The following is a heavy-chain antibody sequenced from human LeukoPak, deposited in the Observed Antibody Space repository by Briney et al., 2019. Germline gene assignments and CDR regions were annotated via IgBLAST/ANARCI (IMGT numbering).Heavy chain of an antibody. V-gene: IGHV4-34*01. J-gene: IGHJ4*02. CDR1: GGSFSGYY. D-gene: IGHD3-3*01. Sequence: SETLSLTCAVYGGSFSGYYWSWIRQPPGKGLEWMGEINHSGSTNYNPSLKSRVTISVDTSKNQFSLKLSSVTAADTAVYYCARGPRITIFGVVTRSFDYWGQGTLVTVSS. CDR3: ARGPRITIFGVVTRSFDY. CDR2: INHSGST.